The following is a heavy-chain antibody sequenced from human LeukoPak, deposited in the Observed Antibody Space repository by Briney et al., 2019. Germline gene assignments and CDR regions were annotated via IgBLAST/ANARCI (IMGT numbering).Heavy chain of an antibody. CDR3: AKPAPTFHDAFDI. Sequence: GGSLRLSCAASGFTVSSNYMSWVRQAPGKGLEWVSVIYSGGSAYYADSVKGRFTISRDNSKNTLYLQMNSLRAEDTAVYYCAKPAPTFHDAFDIWGQGTMVTVSS. CDR2: IYSGGSA. D-gene: IGHD2/OR15-2a*01. CDR1: GFTVSSNY. V-gene: IGHV3-53*01. J-gene: IGHJ3*02.